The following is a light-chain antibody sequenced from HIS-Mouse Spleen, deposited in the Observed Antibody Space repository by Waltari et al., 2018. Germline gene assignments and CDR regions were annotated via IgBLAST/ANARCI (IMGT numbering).Light chain of an antibody. CDR1: QDISNY. CDR3: QQYDNLHRLT. V-gene: IGKV1-33*01. J-gene: IGKJ3*01. CDR2: DAS. Sequence: DIQMTQSPSFLSASVGDRVTITCQASQDISNYLNWYQQKPGKAPKLLIYDASNLETGVPSRFSGSGSGTDFTFTISSLQPEDIATYYCQQYDNLHRLTFGPGTKVDIK.